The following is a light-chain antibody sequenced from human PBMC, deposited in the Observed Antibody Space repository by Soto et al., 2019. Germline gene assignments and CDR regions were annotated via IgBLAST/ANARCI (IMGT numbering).Light chain of an antibody. CDR2: DVS. CDR1: SSDVGAYNY. V-gene: IGLV2-11*01. CDR3: AAWDDRLSGLV. J-gene: IGLJ2*01. Sequence: QSALTQPRSVSGSPGQSVTISCTGTSSDVGAYNYGSWYQQHPGKGPKLMIYDVSKWTSGVPDRFSGSKSGNTASLTISGLQAEDEADYYCAAWDDRLSGLVFGRGTKLTVL.